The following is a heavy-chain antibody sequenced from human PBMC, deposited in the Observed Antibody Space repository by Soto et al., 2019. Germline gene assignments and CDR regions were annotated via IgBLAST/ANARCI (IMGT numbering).Heavy chain of an antibody. CDR2: INHSGST. V-gene: IGHV4-34*01. CDR3: CGIAVARVDYYYGMDV. Sequence: SETLSLTCAVYGGSFSGYYWSWIRQPPGKGLEWIGEINHSGSTNYNPSLKSRVTISVDTSKNQFSLKLSSVTAADTAVYYCCGIAVARVDYYYGMDVWGQGTTVTVSS. CDR1: GGSFSGYY. D-gene: IGHD6-19*01. J-gene: IGHJ6*02.